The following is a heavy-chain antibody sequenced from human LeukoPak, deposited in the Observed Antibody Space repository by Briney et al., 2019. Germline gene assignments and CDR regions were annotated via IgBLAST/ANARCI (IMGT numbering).Heavy chain of an antibody. CDR3: ARADGYYYGMDV. CDR2: IYQSGSI. V-gene: IGHV4-30-2*01. D-gene: IGHD5-24*01. J-gene: IGHJ6*02. Sequence: SETLSLTCAVSGGSISSGDYSWSWIRQPPGKGLEWIGYIYQSGSIYYNPSLKSRVTISVDRSKNQFSLKLSSVTAADTAVYYCARADGYYYGMDVWGQGTTVTVSS. CDR1: GGSISSGDYS.